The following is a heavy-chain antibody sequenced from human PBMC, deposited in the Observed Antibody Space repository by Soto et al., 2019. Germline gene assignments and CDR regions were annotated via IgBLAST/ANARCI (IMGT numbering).Heavy chain of an antibody. V-gene: IGHV3-21*04. D-gene: IGHD1-26*01. J-gene: IGHJ4*02. CDR2: ISSSSSYI. CDR1: GFTFSSYS. CDR3: ARVGMNKINREV. Sequence: LRLSCAASGFTFSSYSMNWVRQAPGKGLEWVSSISSSSSYIYYADSVKGRFTISRDNSKNSLHLQMNSLRAEDTAVYYCARVGMNKINREVWGQGTQVTVSS.